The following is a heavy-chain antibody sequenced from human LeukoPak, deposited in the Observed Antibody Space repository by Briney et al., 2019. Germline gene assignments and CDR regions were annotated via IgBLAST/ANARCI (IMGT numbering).Heavy chain of an antibody. CDR1: GFTLSNTW. V-gene: IGHV3-15*01. Sequence: GGALRLSCDASGFTLSNTWVSWVRQAPGKGVGWVARIKVKPPYPPPVKGIFTISRDDSKHTLYLQMNSLKIEDTAVYYCIAPVTWGQGTLVTVSS. D-gene: IGHD4-17*01. CDR3: IAPVT. J-gene: IGHJ4*02. CDR2: IKVKP.